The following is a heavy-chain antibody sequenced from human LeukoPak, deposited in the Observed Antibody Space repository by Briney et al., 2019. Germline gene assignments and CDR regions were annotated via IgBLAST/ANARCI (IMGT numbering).Heavy chain of an antibody. D-gene: IGHD3-22*01. J-gene: IGHJ5*02. CDR3: ARGAYDSSGYYPYNWFDP. CDR1: TFSSYA. Sequence: TFSSYAXXXVRQAPXQGLXWMGXXIPXFGTANYAQKFQGRVTITTDESTSTAYMELSSLRSEDTAVYYCARGAYDSSGYYPYNWFDPWGQGTLVTVSS. CDR2: XIPXFGTA. V-gene: IGHV1-69*05.